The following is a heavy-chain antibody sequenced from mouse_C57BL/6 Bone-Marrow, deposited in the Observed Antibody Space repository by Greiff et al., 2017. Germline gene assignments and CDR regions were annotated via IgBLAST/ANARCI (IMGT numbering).Heavy chain of an antibody. CDR2: IDPANGNT. V-gene: IGHV14-3*01. Sequence: EVQLKESVAELVRPGASVKLSCTASGFHIKNTYIHWVKQRPEQGLEWIGRIDPANGNTKYAPKFQGKATITADTSSNTAYLQLSSLTSEDTAIYYCASPITTVVATPFAYWGQGTLVTVSA. D-gene: IGHD1-1*01. J-gene: IGHJ3*01. CDR1: GFHIKNTY. CDR3: ASPITTVVATPFAY.